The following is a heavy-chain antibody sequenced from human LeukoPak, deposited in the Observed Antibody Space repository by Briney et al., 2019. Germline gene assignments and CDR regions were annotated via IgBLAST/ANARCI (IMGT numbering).Heavy chain of an antibody. D-gene: IGHD6-19*01. CDR3: ARPIAVAGTGYYFDY. Sequence: GESLKISCESSGYSFTNYWIGSVRQMPGKGLEWMGVIYPDDSDTRYSPSFQGQITISADKSISTAYLQWTSLKASDTAMYYCARPIAVAGTGYYFDYWGQGTLVTVSS. V-gene: IGHV5-51*01. CDR1: GYSFTNYW. CDR2: IYPDDSDT. J-gene: IGHJ4*02.